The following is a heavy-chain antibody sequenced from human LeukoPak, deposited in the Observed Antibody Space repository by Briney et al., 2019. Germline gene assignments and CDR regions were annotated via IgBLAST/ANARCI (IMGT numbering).Heavy chain of an antibody. Sequence: PGGSLRLSCAASGFDFSEHEMDWVRQTPRKGLEWLARRNKNQGLTTEYAASVRGRFAISRDDSSNSLHLQMNRLKTEDTAVYYCVQPSQGYFQNWGQGSLVTVCS. D-gene: IGHD1-14*01. CDR1: GFDFSEHE. V-gene: IGHV3-72*01. J-gene: IGHJ1*01. CDR3: VQPSQGYFQN. CDR2: RNKNQGLTT.